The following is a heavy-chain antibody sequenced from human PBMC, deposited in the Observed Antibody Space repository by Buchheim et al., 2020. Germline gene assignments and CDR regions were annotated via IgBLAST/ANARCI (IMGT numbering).Heavy chain of an antibody. V-gene: IGHV3-66*02. J-gene: IGHJ6*01. Sequence: DVQLVESGGGLVRPGGSLRLSCAASGFTVRSNYMGWVRQAPGRGLEWISIIYSGGNTYYLHSVVGRLTISKDNSKNMLYLQLNNLKSEDTAVYFCMMNYYGLGVWGQGT. CDR2: IYSGGNT. CDR3: MMNYYGLGV. D-gene: IGHD3-16*01. CDR1: GFTVRSNY.